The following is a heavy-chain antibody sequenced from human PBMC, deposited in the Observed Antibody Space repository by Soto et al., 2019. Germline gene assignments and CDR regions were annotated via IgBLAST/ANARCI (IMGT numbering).Heavy chain of an antibody. V-gene: IGHV1-46*01. D-gene: IGHD5-18*01. CDR3: ARDLAEDTAMGDLDY. CDR1: GYTFTSYY. J-gene: IGHJ4*02. CDR2: INPSGGST. Sequence: ASVKVSCKASGYTFTSYYMHWVRQAPGQGLEWMGIINPSGGSTSYAQKFQGRVTMTRDTSTSTVYMELSSLRSEDTAVYYCARDLAEDTAMGDLDYWGQGTLVTVSS.